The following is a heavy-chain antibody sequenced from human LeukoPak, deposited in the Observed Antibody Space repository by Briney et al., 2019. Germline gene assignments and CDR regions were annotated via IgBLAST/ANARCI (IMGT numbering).Heavy chain of an antibody. D-gene: IGHD3-22*01. Sequence: SETLSLTCTVSDGSVTNSNYYWGWIRQPPGKGLEWIGNIYYIGSTYYNPSLKSRVTISVDTSKNQFSLRLSSVTAADTAVYYCARSVYYDSSGHYYRYFDYWGQGTLVTVSS. V-gene: IGHV4-39*01. CDR2: IYYIGST. CDR1: DGSVTNSNYY. J-gene: IGHJ4*02. CDR3: ARSVYYDSSGHYYRYFDY.